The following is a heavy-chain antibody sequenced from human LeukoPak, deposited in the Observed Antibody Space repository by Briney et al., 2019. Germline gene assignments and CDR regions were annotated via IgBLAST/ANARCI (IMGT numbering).Heavy chain of an antibody. CDR2: ISWNSGSI. V-gene: IGHV3-9*01. D-gene: IGHD3-9*01. CDR3: AKDQYYDILTGYPGEGFDP. J-gene: IGHJ5*02. CDR1: GFTFDDYA. Sequence: GGSLRLSCAASGFTFDDYAMHWVRQAPGKGLEWVSGISWNSGSIGYADSVKGRFTISRDNAKNSLYLQMNSLRAEDTALYYCAKDQYYDILTGYPGEGFDPWGQGTLVTVSS.